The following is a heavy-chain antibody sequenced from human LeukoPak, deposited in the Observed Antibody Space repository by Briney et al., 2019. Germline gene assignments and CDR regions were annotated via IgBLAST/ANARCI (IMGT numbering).Heavy chain of an antibody. Sequence: PGGSLRLSCAASGFTFSSYSMNWVRQAPGKGLEWVSSISSSSSYIYYADSVKGRFTISRDNAKNSLYLQMNSLRAEDTAVYYCARVDYYDSSGYYASSWFDPWGQGTLVTVSS. V-gene: IGHV3-21*01. CDR2: ISSSSSYI. J-gene: IGHJ5*02. CDR3: ARVDYYDSSGYYASSWFDP. CDR1: GFTFSSYS. D-gene: IGHD3-22*01.